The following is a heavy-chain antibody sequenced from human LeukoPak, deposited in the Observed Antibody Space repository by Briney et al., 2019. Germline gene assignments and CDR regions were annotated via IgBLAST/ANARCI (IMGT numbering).Heavy chain of an antibody. CDR1: GGSISSYY. D-gene: IGHD4-11*01. V-gene: IGHV4-59*01. CDR2: IYYSGST. CDR3: ARALDYSPPNNWFDP. Sequence: LETLSLTCTVSGGSISSYYWSWIRQPPGKGLEWIGYIYYSGSTNYNPSLKSRVTISVDTSKNQFSLKLSSVTAADTAVYYCARALDYSPPNNWFDPWGQGTLVTVSS. J-gene: IGHJ5*02.